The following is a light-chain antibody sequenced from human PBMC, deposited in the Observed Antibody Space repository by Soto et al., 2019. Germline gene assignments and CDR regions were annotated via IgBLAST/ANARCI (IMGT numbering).Light chain of an antibody. CDR3: DSYTSSRAYV. CDR1: SSDVGGYNY. CDR2: EVS. V-gene: IGLV2-14*01. J-gene: IGLJ1*01. Sequence: QSVLNQPASVSGSPGHSSSISCTGTSSDVGGYNYVSWYQQQAGKAPKLIIHEVSNRPSGVSNRFSGSKSGNTASLTISGLQAEDEADYYCDSYTSSRAYVFGIGTKVTVL.